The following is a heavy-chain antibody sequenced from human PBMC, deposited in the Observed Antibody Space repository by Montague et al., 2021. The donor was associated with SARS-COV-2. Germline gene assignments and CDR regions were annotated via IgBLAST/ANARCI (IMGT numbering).Heavy chain of an antibody. CDR2: ISYIGDV. Sequence: SETLSLTCSVSGASITNFFWSWIRQPPGKRLEWIGHISYIGDVNYNPSLESRVTISADTSKDQFSLKLISVTAADTAVYYRARHVRHYDPLTGNLQGWFDPWGQGILVTVSS. D-gene: IGHD3-9*01. J-gene: IGHJ5*02. V-gene: IGHV4-59*08. CDR1: GASITNFF. CDR3: ARHVRHYDPLTGNLQGWFDP.